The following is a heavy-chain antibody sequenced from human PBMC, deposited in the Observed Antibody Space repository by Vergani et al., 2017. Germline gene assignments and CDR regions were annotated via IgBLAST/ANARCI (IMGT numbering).Heavy chain of an antibody. CDR1: GFTFSSYS. V-gene: IGHV3-21*01. J-gene: IGHJ3*02. CDR3: SRGPSVVDAFDI. CDR2: ISSSSSYI. Sequence: EVQMVESGGGLDKPGGSLRLSCAASGFTFSSYSMNWVRQAPGKGLEWVSSISSSSSYIYYADSVKGRFTITRDTAKNSLYLQMNSLRAEDTAVYYCSRGPSVVDAFDIWGQGTMVTVSS.